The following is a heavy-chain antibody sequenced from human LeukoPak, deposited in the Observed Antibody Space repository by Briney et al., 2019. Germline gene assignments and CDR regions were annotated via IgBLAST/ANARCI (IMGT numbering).Heavy chain of an antibody. D-gene: IGHD3-10*01. CDR1: GGTFSSYA. Sequence: ASVKVSCKASGGTFSSYAISWVRQAPGQGLEWMGGIIPIFGTANYAQKFQGRVTITTDESTSTAYMELSSLRSEDTAVYYCARDGFGGEPFDYWGQGTLVTVSS. J-gene: IGHJ4*02. CDR3: ARDGFGGEPFDY. V-gene: IGHV1-69*05. CDR2: IIPIFGTA.